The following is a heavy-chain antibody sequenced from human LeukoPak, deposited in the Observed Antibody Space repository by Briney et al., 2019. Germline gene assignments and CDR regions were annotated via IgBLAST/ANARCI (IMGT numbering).Heavy chain of an antibody. D-gene: IGHD3-3*01. CDR2: IYYSGST. V-gene: IGHV4-31*03. J-gene: IGHJ6*02. CDR1: GGSISSGGYY. Sequence: SETLSLTCTVSGGSISSGGYYWSRIRQHPGKGLEWIGYIYYSGSTYYNPSLKSRVTISVDTSKNQFSLKLSSVTAADTAVYYCARDNRPAGDFWSGYYRGAYYYYGMDVWGQGTTVTVSS. CDR3: ARDNRPAGDFWSGYYRGAYYYYGMDV.